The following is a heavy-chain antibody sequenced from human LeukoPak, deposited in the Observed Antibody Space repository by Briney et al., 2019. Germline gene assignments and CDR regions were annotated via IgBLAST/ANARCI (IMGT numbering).Heavy chain of an antibody. V-gene: IGHV1-2*02. Sequence: GASVKVSCKASGYTFTGYYMHWVRQAPGQGLEWMGWINPNGGGTNYAQKFQGRVTMTRDTSISTAYMELSRLRSDDTAVYYCARDPPVIVGNYYFDYWGQGTLATVSS. CDR1: GYTFTGYY. J-gene: IGHJ4*02. CDR2: INPNGGGT. D-gene: IGHD2-21*01. CDR3: ARDPPVIVGNYYFDY.